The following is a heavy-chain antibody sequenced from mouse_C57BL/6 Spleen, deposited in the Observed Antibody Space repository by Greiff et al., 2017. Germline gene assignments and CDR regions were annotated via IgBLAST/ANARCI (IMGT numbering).Heavy chain of an antibody. CDR1: GYTFTSYW. CDR2: IDPSDSYT. D-gene: IGHD3-3*01. V-gene: IGHV1-50*01. Sequence: QVQLQQPGAELVKPGASVKLSCKASGYTFTSYWMQWVKQRPGQGLEWIGEIDPSDSYTNYNQKFKGKATLTVDKSSSTAYMQLSSLTSEDSAVYYCATGGRGYYFDYWGQGTTLTVSS. CDR3: ATGGRGYYFDY. J-gene: IGHJ2*01.